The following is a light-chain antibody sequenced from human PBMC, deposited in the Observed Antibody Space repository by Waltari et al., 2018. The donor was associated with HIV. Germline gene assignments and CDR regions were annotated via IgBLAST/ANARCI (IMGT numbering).Light chain of an antibody. CDR3: AVWDDSLTGHVV. CDR1: RSNIGSNF. Sequence: QSVLTQPPSASGTPGQRVTISCSGSRSNIGSNFVYWYQQLPGMAPKLLIYRNNQRPSGVPARVSGSKSGASASLAISGVRSEDGADYYCAVWDDSLTGHVVFGGGTKLTVL. CDR2: RNN. V-gene: IGLV1-47*01. J-gene: IGLJ2*01.